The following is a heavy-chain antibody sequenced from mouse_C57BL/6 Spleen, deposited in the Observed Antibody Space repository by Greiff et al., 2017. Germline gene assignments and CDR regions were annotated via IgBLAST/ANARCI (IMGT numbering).Heavy chain of an antibody. CDR1: GYAFSSYW. J-gene: IGHJ2*01. D-gene: IGHD4-1*01. CDR3: ARKTELGQGDYFDY. CDR2: IYPGDGDT. V-gene: IGHV1-80*01. Sequence: QVQLQQSGAELVKPGASVKISCKASGYAFSSYWMNWVKQRPGTGLEGIGQIYPGDGDTNYNGKFKGKATLTADKSSSTAYMQLSSLTSEDSAVYFCARKTELGQGDYFDYWGQGTTLTVSS.